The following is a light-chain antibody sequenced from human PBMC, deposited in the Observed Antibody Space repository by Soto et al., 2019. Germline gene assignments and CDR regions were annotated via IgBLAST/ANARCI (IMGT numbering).Light chain of an antibody. Sequence: EIVLTPPPGTQSLSPGERATLSSRASQSVRSSYLAWYQQKPGQAPRLLIYGASSRATGFPDRFSGSGSGTEFTLTISSLQSEDFAVYYCQQYNNWPRKFGQGTKVDIK. CDR1: QSVRSSY. CDR2: GAS. J-gene: IGKJ1*01. CDR3: QQYNNWPRK. V-gene: IGKV3-20*01.